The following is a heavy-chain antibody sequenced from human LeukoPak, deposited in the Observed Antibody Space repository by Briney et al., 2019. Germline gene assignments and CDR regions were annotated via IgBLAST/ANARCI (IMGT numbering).Heavy chain of an antibody. CDR2: IIPILGIA. V-gene: IGHV1-69*04. Sequence: SVKVSCKASGGTFSSYAISWVRQAPGQGLEWMGRIIPILGIANYAQKFQGRVTITADKSTSTAYMELSSLRSEDTAVHYCASYDILTGALDYWGQGTLVTVSS. CDR3: ASYDILTGALDY. J-gene: IGHJ4*02. D-gene: IGHD3-9*01. CDR1: GGTFSSYA.